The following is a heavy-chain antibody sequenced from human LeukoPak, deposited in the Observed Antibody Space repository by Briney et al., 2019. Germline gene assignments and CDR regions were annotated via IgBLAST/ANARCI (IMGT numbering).Heavy chain of an antibody. D-gene: IGHD3-10*01. V-gene: IGHV3-7*01. CDR3: ARIKEYGFDI. Sequence: GGSLRLSYAGSAFTFSSYWMSWVRQAPGKGPEWVANIKDDGSEKYYLDSVKGRFTISRDNAKNSLYLQMNSLRAEDTAVYSCARIKEYGFDIWGQGTMVTVSS. CDR1: AFTFSSYW. J-gene: IGHJ3*02. CDR2: IKDDGSEK.